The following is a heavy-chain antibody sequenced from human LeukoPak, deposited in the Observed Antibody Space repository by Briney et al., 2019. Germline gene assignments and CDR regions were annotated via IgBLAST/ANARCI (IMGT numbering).Heavy chain of an antibody. CDR2: IYTSGST. CDR1: GGSFSGYY. Sequence: SETLSLTCAVYGGSFSGYYWSWIRQPAGKGLEWIGRIYTSGSTNYNPSLKSRVTISVDTSKNQFSLKLSSVTAADTAVYYCARFMSGWYSDYWGQGALVTVSS. D-gene: IGHD6-19*01. CDR3: ARFMSGWYSDY. J-gene: IGHJ4*02. V-gene: IGHV4-59*10.